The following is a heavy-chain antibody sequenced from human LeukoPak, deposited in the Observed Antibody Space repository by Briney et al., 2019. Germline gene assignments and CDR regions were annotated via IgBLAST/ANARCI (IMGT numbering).Heavy chain of an antibody. CDR3: ARRAHAFDI. J-gene: IGHJ3*02. V-gene: IGHV4-34*01. CDR1: GGSFSGYY. CDR2: INHSGST. Sequence: KPSETLSLTCAVYGGSFSGYYWSWIRQPPGKGLEWIGEINHSGSTNYNPSLKSRVTISVDTSMNQFSLKLSSVTAADTAVYYCARRAHAFDIWGQGTMVTVPS.